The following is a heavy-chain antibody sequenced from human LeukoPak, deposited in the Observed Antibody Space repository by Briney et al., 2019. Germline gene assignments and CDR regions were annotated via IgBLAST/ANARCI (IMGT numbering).Heavy chain of an antibody. CDR3: TRSTNLGAFDI. Sequence: SETLSLTCTVSGGSVSSGTYYWSWIRQPPGKGLEWIGYIYYSGGTNYNPSLKSRVTISVDTSKNQCSLRLSSVTTADTAVYYCTRSTNLGAFDIWGQGTMVTVSS. CDR2: IYYSGGT. D-gene: IGHD2-8*01. CDR1: GGSVSSGTYY. J-gene: IGHJ3*02. V-gene: IGHV4-61*01.